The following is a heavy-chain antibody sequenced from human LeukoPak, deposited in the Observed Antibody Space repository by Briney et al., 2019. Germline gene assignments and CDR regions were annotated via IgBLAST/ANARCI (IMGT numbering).Heavy chain of an antibody. V-gene: IGHV1-69*06. CDR1: GGTFSSYA. CDR2: IIPIFGTA. J-gene: IGHJ5*02. D-gene: IGHD6-19*01. CDR3: ARGSVQQWLVRWFDP. Sequence: ASVKVSCKASGGTFSSYAISWVRQAPGQGLEWMGGIIPIFGTANYAQKFQGRVTITADKSTSTAYMELSSLRSEDTAVYYCARGSVQQWLVRWFDPWGQGTLVTVSS.